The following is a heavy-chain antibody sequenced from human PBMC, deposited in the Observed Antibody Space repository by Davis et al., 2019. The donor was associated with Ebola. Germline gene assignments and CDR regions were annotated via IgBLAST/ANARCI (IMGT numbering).Heavy chain of an antibody. CDR1: GGSISSYY. CDR3: ARVHNPTGSSDY. J-gene: IGHJ4*02. CDR2: IYTSGST. D-gene: IGHD1-1*01. V-gene: IGHV4-4*07. Sequence: PGGSLRLSCTVSGGSISSYYWSWIRQPAGKGLEWIGRIYTSGSTNYNPSLKSRVTMSVDTSKNQFSLKLSSVTAADTAVYYCARVHNPTGSSDYWGQGTLVTVSS.